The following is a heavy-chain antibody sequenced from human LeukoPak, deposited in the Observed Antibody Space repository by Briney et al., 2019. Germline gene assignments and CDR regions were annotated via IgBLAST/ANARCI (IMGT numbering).Heavy chain of an antibody. V-gene: IGHV4-34*01. CDR1: GVSFSGYY. CDR3: ARWDLHGSSSAIDY. J-gene: IGHJ4*02. Sequence: PSETLSLTCAVYGVSFSGYYWSWIRQPPGKGLDWIGEINHSGSTNYNPSLKSRVTISVDTSKNQFSLKLSSVAAADTAVYYCARWDLHGSSSAIDYWGQGTLVTVSS. D-gene: IGHD6-6*01. CDR2: INHSGST.